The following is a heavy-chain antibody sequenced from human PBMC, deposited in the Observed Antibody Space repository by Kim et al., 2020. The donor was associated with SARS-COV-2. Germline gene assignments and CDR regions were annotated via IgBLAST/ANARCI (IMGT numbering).Heavy chain of an antibody. CDR3: ARDRSPTDAWVDGIDY. Sequence: GGSLRLSCAASGFTFSTSWMHWVRQAPGKGLVWVSRMNSDGSSISHADSVKGRFTISRDNAKSTLYLQMNSLRAEDTAVYYCARDRSPTDAWVDGIDYWG. V-gene: IGHV3-74*01. CDR2: MNSDGSSI. CDR1: GFTFSTSW. D-gene: IGHD5-12*01. J-gene: IGHJ4*01.